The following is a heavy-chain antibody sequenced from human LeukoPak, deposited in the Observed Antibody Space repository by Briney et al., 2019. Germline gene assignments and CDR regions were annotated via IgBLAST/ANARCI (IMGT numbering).Heavy chain of an antibody. D-gene: IGHD3-22*01. CDR1: GYTFTSYG. CDR2: SSAYNGNT. CDR3: AREGAVYYASSGPWFDP. V-gene: IGHV1-18*01. J-gene: IGHJ5*02. Sequence: EASVKVSCMASGYTFTSYGISWVRQPPGQGRGWMGWSSAYNGNTNYAQKLQGRVNMTTDTSTSIDYMELRSLRSDDTAVYYCAREGAVYYASSGPWFDPWGQGTLVTVSS.